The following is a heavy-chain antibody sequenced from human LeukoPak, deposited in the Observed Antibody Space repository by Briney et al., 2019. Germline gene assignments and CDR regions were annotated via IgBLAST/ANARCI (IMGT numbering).Heavy chain of an antibody. CDR2: INWNGGSR. D-gene: IGHD2-15*01. V-gene: IGHV3-20*04. Sequence: GGSLRLSCAASGFTFDDYGMSWVRQAPGKGLEWVSGINWNGGSRGYADSVKGRFTISRDNAKTSLSLKMNSLRAEDTALYYCARSVAASRDYWGQGTLVTVSS. CDR1: GFTFDDYG. J-gene: IGHJ4*02. CDR3: ARSVAASRDY.